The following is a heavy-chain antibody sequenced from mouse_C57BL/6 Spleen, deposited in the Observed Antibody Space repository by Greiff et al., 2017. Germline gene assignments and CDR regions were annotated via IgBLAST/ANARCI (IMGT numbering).Heavy chain of an antibody. V-gene: IGHV1-64*01. CDR2: IHPNSGST. CDR1: GYTFTSYW. Sequence: VQLQQPGAELVKPGASVKLSCKASGYTFTSYWMHWVKQRPGQGLEWIGMIHPNSGSTNYNEKFKSKATLTVDKSSSTAYMQLSSLTSEDSAVYYCASLITTVVAKDAMDYWGQGTSVTVSS. J-gene: IGHJ4*01. CDR3: ASLITTVVAKDAMDY. D-gene: IGHD1-1*01.